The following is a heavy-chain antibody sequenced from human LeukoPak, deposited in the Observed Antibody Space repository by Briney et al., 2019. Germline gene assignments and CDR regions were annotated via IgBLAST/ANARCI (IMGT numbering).Heavy chain of an antibody. Sequence: PGGSLRLSCAASGFTFDDYAMHWVRQAPGKGLEWVSGISWNSGSIGYADSVKGRFTISRDNAKNSLYLQMNSLRAEDTALYYCAKGQGYSSGWYRFDYRGQGTLVTVSS. CDR1: GFTFDDYA. J-gene: IGHJ4*02. V-gene: IGHV3-9*01. D-gene: IGHD6-19*01. CDR3: AKGQGYSSGWYRFDY. CDR2: ISWNSGSI.